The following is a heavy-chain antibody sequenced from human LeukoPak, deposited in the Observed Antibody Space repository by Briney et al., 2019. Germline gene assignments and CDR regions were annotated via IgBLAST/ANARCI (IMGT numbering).Heavy chain of an antibody. J-gene: IGHJ5*02. CDR3: ARGRDSSGYYFWFDP. CDR1: GGSLSYYY. V-gene: IGHV4-34*01. Sequence: SETLSLTCAVYGGSLSYYYWSWIRQSPEKGLEWIGEINRSGSTNYNPSLKSRVSISVDTSKNQFSLKLSSVTAADTAVYYCARGRDSSGYYFWFDPWGQGTLVTVSS. CDR2: INRSGST. D-gene: IGHD3-22*01.